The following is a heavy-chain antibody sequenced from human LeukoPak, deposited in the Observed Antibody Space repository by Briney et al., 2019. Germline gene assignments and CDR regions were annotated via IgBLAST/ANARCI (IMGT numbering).Heavy chain of an antibody. CDR3: ARVYYYYYMDV. CDR2: ISHDGTNT. V-gene: IGHV3-74*01. CDR1: GFTFSNYW. Sequence: GGSLRLSCAASGFTFSNYWMHWVRQAPGTGLVWVSRISHDGTNTYYADSVKGRFSISRDNAKNTLYLQMNSLRAEDTAIYYCARVYYYYYMDVWGKGTTVTASS. J-gene: IGHJ6*03.